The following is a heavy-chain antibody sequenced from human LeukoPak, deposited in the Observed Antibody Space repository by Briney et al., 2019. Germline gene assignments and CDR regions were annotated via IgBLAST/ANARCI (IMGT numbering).Heavy chain of an antibody. CDR2: ISSSSSYK. V-gene: IGHV3-21*01. CDR1: GFTFSSYS. CDR3: ARDKGGNPATHYFDY. Sequence: GGSLRLSCATSGFTFSSYSMNWVRQAPGKGLEWVSFISSSSSYKYYADSVKGRFTISRDNAKNSLYLQMNSLRAEDTAVYYCARDKGGNPATHYFDYWGQGTLVTVSS. D-gene: IGHD4-23*01. J-gene: IGHJ4*02.